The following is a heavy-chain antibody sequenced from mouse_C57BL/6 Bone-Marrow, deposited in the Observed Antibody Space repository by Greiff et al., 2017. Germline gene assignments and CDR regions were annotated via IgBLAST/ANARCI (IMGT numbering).Heavy chain of an antibody. CDR2: IYPGDGDT. D-gene: IGHD1-1*01. Sequence: QVQLQQSGPELVKPGASVKISCKASGYAFSSSWMNWVKQRPGKGLEWIGRIYPGDGDTNYNGKFKGKATLTADKSSSTAYMQLSSLTSEDSAVYFCARFCYYGSDWYFDVWGTGTTVTVSS. CDR3: ARFCYYGSDWYFDV. V-gene: IGHV1-82*01. CDR1: GYAFSSSW. J-gene: IGHJ1*03.